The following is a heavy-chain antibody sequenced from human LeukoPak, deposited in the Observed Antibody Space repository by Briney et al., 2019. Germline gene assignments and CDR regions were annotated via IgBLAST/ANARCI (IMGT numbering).Heavy chain of an antibody. CDR1: GGSISSYY. CDR3: ARASLKGGSYYYYMDV. CDR2: IYYSGTT. Sequence: SETLFLTCTVSGGSISSYYWSWIRQPPGKGLEWIGYIYYSGTTSYNPSLKSRVTISLDTSKSQFSLKLSSVTAADTAMYYCARASLKGGSYYYYMDVWGKGTTVTISS. V-gene: IGHV4-59*01. J-gene: IGHJ6*03.